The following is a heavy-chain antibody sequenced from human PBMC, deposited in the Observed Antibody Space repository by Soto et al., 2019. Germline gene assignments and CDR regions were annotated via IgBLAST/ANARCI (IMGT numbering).Heavy chain of an antibody. CDR3: ARGPDYYGSGSLNWFDP. D-gene: IGHD3-10*01. J-gene: IGHJ5*02. CDR2: IIPIFGTA. V-gene: IGHV1-69*13. CDR1: GGTFSSYA. Sequence: ASVKVSCKASGGTFSSYAISWVRQAPGQGLEWMGGIIPIFGTANYAQKFQGRVTITADESTSTAYMELSSLRSEDTAVYYCARGPDYYGSGSLNWFDPWGQGTLVTVSS.